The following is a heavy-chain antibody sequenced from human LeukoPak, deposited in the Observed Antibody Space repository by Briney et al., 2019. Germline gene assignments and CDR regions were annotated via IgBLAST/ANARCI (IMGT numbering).Heavy chain of an antibody. CDR3: ARDYSSVWYGGY. Sequence: GGSLRLSCAPSGFTFSSYAMHWVRQAPGKGLEWVAVISYDGSNKYYADSVKGRFTISRDNSKNTLYLQMNSLRAEDTAVYYCARDYSSVWYGGYWGQGTLVPVS. V-gene: IGHV3-30*01. CDR1: GFTFSSYA. CDR2: ISYDGSNK. D-gene: IGHD6-19*01. J-gene: IGHJ4*02.